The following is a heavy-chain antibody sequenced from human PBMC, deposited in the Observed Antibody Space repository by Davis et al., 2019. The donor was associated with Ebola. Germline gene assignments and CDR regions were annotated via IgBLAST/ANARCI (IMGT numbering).Heavy chain of an antibody. D-gene: IGHD4-11*01. J-gene: IGHJ3*02. CDR1: GYSISSGYY. Sequence: SETLSLTCAVSGYSISSGYYWGWIRQPPGKGLEWIGSIYHSGSTNYNPSLKSRVTISVDTSKNQFSLKLSSMTAADTAVYYCARHLFNSKGVDTDAFDIWGQGTMVTVSS. CDR3: ARHLFNSKGVDTDAFDI. V-gene: IGHV4-38-2*01. CDR2: IYHSGST.